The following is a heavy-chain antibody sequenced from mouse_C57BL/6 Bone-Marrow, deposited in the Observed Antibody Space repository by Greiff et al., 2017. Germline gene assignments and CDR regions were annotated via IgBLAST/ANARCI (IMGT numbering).Heavy chain of an antibody. CDR2: IWGVGST. CDR3: ATYYYGSFYAMDY. V-gene: IGHV2-6*01. Sequence: QVQLKESGPGLVAPSQSLSITCTVSGFSLTSYGVDWVRQSPGKGLEWLGVIWGVGSTNYNSALKSRLSISKDNSKSQLFLKMNSLQTDDTAMYYCATYYYGSFYAMDYWGQGTSVTVSS. CDR1: GFSLTSYG. D-gene: IGHD1-1*01. J-gene: IGHJ4*01.